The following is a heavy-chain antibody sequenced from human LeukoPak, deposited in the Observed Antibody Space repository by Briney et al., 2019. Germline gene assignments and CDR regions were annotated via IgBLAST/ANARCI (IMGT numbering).Heavy chain of an antibody. CDR3: ARTGYCSSTSCYDYYYYYMDV. V-gene: IGHV1-69*05. Sequence: SAKVSCKASGGTFSSYAISWVRQAPGQGLEWMGGIIPIFGTANYAQKFQGRVTITTDESTSTAYMELSSLRSEDTAVYYCARTGYCSSTSCYDYYYYYMDVWGKGTTVTVSS. CDR1: GGTFSSYA. D-gene: IGHD2-2*01. CDR2: IIPIFGTA. J-gene: IGHJ6*03.